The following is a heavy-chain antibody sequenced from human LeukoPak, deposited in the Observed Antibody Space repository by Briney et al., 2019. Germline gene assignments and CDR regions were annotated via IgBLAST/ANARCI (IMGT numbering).Heavy chain of an antibody. V-gene: IGHV3-48*03. CDR1: GFAFSSYE. J-gene: IGHJ4*02. D-gene: IGHD3-22*01. CDR2: ISSSGNSI. CDR3: ARAACDYDISGYQDY. Sequence: GGSLRLSCAASGFAFSSYEMNWVRQAPGKGLEWVSYISSSGNSIYYADSVKGRFTVSRDNAKKSLYLQMNSLGAEDTAVYYCARAACDYDISGYQDYWGQGTVVTVSS.